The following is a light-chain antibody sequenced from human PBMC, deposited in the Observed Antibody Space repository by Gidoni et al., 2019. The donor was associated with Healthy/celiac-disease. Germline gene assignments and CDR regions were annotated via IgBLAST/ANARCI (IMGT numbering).Light chain of an antibody. V-gene: IGKV1-8*01. J-gene: IGKJ2*04. CDR2: AAS. CDR1: QVISSY. Sequence: AIRMTQSPSSFSASTGDRVTITCRASQVISSYLAWYQQKPGKAPKLLIYAASTLQSGVPSRFSGSGSGTDFTLTISCLQSEDFATYYCQQYYSYPCSFGQGTKLEIK. CDR3: QQYYSYPCS.